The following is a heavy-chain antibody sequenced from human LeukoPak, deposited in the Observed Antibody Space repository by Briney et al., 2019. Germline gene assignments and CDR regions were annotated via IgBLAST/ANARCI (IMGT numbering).Heavy chain of an antibody. D-gene: IGHD6-13*01. V-gene: IGHV1-2*02. Sequence: ASVKVSCKASGYTFTGYYMHWVRQAPGQGLEWMGWINPNSGGTNYAQKFQGRVTMTRGTSISTAYMELSRLRSDDTAVYYCARGMGRHSSSWYQRGWWFDPWGQGTLVTVSS. CDR2: INPNSGGT. CDR3: ARGMGRHSSSWYQRGWWFDP. CDR1: GYTFTGYY. J-gene: IGHJ5*02.